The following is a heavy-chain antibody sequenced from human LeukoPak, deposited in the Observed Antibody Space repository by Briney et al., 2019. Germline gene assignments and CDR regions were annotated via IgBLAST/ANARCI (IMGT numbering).Heavy chain of an antibody. J-gene: IGHJ5*02. D-gene: IGHD2-2*01. CDR2: FDPEDGET. CDR3: ATTRIVCSSTSCRTTNWFDP. Sequence: GASVKVSCKVSAYTLTELSMHWVRQAPGKGLEWMGGFDPEDGETIYAQKFQGRVTMTEDTSTDTAYMELSSLRSEDTAVYYCATTRIVCSSTSCRTTNWFDPWGQGTLVTVSS. V-gene: IGHV1-24*01. CDR1: AYTLTELS.